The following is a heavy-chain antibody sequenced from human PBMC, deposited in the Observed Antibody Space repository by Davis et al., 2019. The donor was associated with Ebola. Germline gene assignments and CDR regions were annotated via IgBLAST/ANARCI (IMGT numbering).Heavy chain of an antibody. CDR1: GFTFSSYG. V-gene: IGHV3-30*02. J-gene: IGHJ4*02. CDR2: IRSDGSKK. D-gene: IGHD3-9*01. CDR3: AKGGRYFDWSYFDH. Sequence: PGGSLRLSCAASGFTFSSYGMHWVRQAPGKGLEWVAFIRSDGSKKYYADSVKGRFTISRDSSKNTLFLLMNSLRTEDTAVYYCAKGGRYFDWSYFDHWGQGTLVTVSS.